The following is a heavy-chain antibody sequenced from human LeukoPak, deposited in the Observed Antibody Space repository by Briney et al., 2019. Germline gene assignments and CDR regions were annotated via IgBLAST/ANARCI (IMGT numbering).Heavy chain of an antibody. V-gene: IGHV5-51*01. D-gene: IGHD1-14*01. J-gene: IGHJ4*02. CDR1: GYSFTIYW. Sequence: GESLKISCKGSGYSFTIYWLGWVRQMHRKGLEGRGIICTWDSDTRYGAPFQGQVTISADKSISTAYLQWSSLKASDTAMYYCARTRTFTAGASYWGQGTLVTVSS. CDR3: ARTRTFTAGASY. CDR2: ICTWDSDT.